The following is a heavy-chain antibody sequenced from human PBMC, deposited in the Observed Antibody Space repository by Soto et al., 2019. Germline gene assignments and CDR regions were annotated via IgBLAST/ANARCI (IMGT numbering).Heavy chain of an antibody. J-gene: IGHJ6*02. D-gene: IGHD2-21*02. Sequence: QVQLVQSGAEVKKPGSSVKVSCKASGGTFSSYAISWVRQAPGQGLEWMGGIIPIFGTANYAQKFQGRVTITADESTSTAYMELGRLRSEDKAVYYCASGRGAVTAIPRGMDVWGQGTTVTVSS. CDR3: ASGRGAVTAIPRGMDV. CDR1: GGTFSSYA. CDR2: IIPIFGTA. V-gene: IGHV1-69*01.